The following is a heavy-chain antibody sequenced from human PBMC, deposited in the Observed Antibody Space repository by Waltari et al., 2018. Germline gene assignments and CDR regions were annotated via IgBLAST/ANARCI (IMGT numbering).Heavy chain of an antibody. CDR1: GFIFAELA. CDR3: VRDAFGNTIGGVFDY. CDR2: ISWNSNNI. V-gene: IGHV3-9*01. D-gene: IGHD3-3*01. Sequence: VQLVESGGGLVQPGKTLRLSCVASGFIFAELAMHWVRQVPGKGLEWLSGISWNSNNIVYADSVKGRFTISRDNAENSLYLLMNNLRSDDTALYYCVRDAFGNTIGGVFDYWGQGTLLTVSS. J-gene: IGHJ4*02.